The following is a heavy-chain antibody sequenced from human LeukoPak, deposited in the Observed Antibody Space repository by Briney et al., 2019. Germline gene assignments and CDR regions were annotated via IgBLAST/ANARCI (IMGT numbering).Heavy chain of an antibody. D-gene: IGHD6-6*01. Sequence: SETLSLTCTVSGGSISSYYWSWIRQPPGKGLEWIGYIYYSGSTNYNPSLKSRVTISVDTSKNQFSLKLSSVTAADTAVYYCAREIEYSSSSGLAFDIWGQGTMVTVSS. CDR3: AREIEYSSSSGLAFDI. CDR2: IYYSGST. J-gene: IGHJ3*02. V-gene: IGHV4-59*01. CDR1: GGSISSYY.